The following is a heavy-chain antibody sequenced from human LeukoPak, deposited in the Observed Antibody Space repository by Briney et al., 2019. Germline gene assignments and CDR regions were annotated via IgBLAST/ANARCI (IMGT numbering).Heavy chain of an antibody. J-gene: IGHJ4*02. V-gene: IGHV3-48*03. CDR3: ASFDDYDFWSGYSY. Sequence: GGSLRLSCAASGFIFSSYEMNWVRQAPGKGLEGVSYISSSGSTIYYADSVKGRFTISRDNAKNSLYLQMNSLRAEDTAVYYCASFDDYDFWSGYSYWGQGTLVTVSS. CDR1: GFIFSSYE. CDR2: ISSSGSTI. D-gene: IGHD3-3*01.